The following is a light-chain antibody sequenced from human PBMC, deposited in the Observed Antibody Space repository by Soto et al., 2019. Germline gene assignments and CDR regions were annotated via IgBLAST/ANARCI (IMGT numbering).Light chain of an antibody. J-gene: IGLJ1*01. CDR2: DVN. CDR1: NSDVGGYNY. Sequence: QSVLTQPPSAAGSPGQSVAISCTGTNSDVGGYNYVSWYQQHPGKAPKLMIYDVNKRPSGVPDRFSGSKSGNTASLTVSALQAEDESDYYCSSYAGSTTSDVVGTGTKVTVL. CDR3: SSYAGSTTSDV. V-gene: IGLV2-8*01.